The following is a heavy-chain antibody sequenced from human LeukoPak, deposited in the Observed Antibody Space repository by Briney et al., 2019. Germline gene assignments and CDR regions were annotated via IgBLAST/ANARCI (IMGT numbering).Heavy chain of an antibody. CDR3: ARGLMNGYNPY. CDR2: INPHTGGT. J-gene: IGHJ4*02. Sequence: ASVKVSCKASGYTFTGFYMHRVRQAPGQGLEWMGRINPHTGGTNYAQKFQGRVTMTRDTSISTAYLELSSLRSDDTAVYYCARGLMNGYNPYWGQGTLVTVSS. D-gene: IGHD5-24*01. V-gene: IGHV1-2*06. CDR1: GYTFTGFY.